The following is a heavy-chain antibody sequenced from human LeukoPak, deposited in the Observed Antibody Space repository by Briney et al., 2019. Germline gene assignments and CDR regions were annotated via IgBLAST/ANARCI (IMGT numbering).Heavy chain of an antibody. V-gene: IGHV3-23*01. CDR3: ARSLVAVAAA. CDR1: GFTFSSYA. J-gene: IGHJ5*02. D-gene: IGHD5-12*01. CDR2: ISGSGGST. Sequence: GGSLRLSCAASGFTFSSYAMSWVRQAPGKGLEWVSAISGSGGSTFYADSVKGRFTISRDNSKNTLSLQMNSLRAEDTAVYHCARSLVAVAAAWGQGTLVTVSS.